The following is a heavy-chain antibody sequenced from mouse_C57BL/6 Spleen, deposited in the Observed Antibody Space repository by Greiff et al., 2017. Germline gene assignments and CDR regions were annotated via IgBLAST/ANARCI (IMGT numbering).Heavy chain of an antibody. CDR3: ARWYYGTNYYAMDY. J-gene: IGHJ4*01. CDR2: IYPGDGDT. V-gene: IGHV1-82*01. CDR1: GYAFSSSW. Sequence: VQLQQSGPELVKPGASVKISCKASGYAFSSSWMNWVKQRPGKGLEWIGRIYPGDGDTNYNGKFKGKATLTADKSSSTAYMQLSSLTSEDSAVYFCARWYYGTNYYAMDYWGQGTSVTVSS. D-gene: IGHD1-1*01.